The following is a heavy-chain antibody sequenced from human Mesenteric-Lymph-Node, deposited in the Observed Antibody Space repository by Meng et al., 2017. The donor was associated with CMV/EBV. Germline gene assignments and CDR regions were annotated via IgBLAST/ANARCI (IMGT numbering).Heavy chain of an antibody. CDR3: ARDAQSNYYYYYGMDV. D-gene: IGHD4-11*01. J-gene: IGHJ6*02. CDR1: GGSVRSGSHC. CDR2: IYYSGTT. V-gene: IGHV4-61*01. Sequence: SETLSLTCTVSGGSVRSGSHCWSWVRQSPGKGLEWIGHIYYSGTTDYNPSFKSRVTISIDTSNNRFSLKLTSVTAADTAVYFCARDAQSNYYYYYGMDVWGQGTTVTAP.